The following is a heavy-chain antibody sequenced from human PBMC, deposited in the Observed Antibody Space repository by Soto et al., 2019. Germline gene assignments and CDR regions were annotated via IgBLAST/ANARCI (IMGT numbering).Heavy chain of an antibody. CDR1: GFTFSSYW. J-gene: IGHJ6*02. Sequence: GGSLRLSCAASGFTFSSYWMHWVRQAPGKGLVWVSRINSDGSSTSYADSVKGRFTISRDNAKNTLYLQMNSLRAEDTAVYYCARANSSSHYYYYYGMDVWGQGTTVTVSS. V-gene: IGHV3-74*01. CDR3: ARANSSSHYYYYYGMDV. CDR2: INSDGSST. D-gene: IGHD6-13*01.